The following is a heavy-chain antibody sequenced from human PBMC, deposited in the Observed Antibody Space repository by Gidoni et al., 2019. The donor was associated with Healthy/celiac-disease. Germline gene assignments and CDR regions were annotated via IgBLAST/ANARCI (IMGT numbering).Heavy chain of an antibody. CDR1: GFTFSSYG. Sequence: QVQLVESGGGVVQPGRSLRLSCAASGFTFSSYGMHWVRQAPGKGLEWVAVIWYDGSNKYYADSVKGRFTISRDNSKNTLYLQMNSLRAEDTAVYYCARDSAYYDFWSGYSYYYYYMDVWGKGTTVTVSS. D-gene: IGHD3-3*01. CDR2: IWYDGSNK. V-gene: IGHV3-33*01. CDR3: ARDSAYYDFWSGYSYYYYYMDV. J-gene: IGHJ6*03.